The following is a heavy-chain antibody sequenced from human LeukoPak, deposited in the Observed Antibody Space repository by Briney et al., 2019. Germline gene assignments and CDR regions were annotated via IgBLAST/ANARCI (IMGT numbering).Heavy chain of an antibody. Sequence: GGSLRLSCAASGFTFSDYYMSWIRQAPGKGLEWVSYISSSGSTIYYADSVKGRFTISRDNAKNSLYLQMNSLRAEDTAVYYCARDPGSPYFYYYMDVWGKGTTVTVSS. CDR1: GFTFSDYY. V-gene: IGHV3-11*04. J-gene: IGHJ6*03. CDR2: ISSSGSTI. CDR3: ARDPGSPYFYYYMDV. D-gene: IGHD1-26*01.